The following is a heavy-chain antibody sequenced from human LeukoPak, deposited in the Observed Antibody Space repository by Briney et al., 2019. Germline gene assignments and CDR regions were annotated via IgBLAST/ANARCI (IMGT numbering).Heavy chain of an antibody. CDR2: IYYSGST. V-gene: IGHV4-30-4*08. Sequence: SETPSLTCTVSGGSISSGDYYWSWIRQPPGKGLEWIGYIYYSGSTYYNPSLKSRVTISVDTSKNQFSLKLSSVTAADTAVYYCARMLFRFPTNWFDPWGQGTLVTVSS. CDR3: ARMLFRFPTNWFDP. D-gene: IGHD2-21*01. CDR1: GGSISSGDYY. J-gene: IGHJ5*02.